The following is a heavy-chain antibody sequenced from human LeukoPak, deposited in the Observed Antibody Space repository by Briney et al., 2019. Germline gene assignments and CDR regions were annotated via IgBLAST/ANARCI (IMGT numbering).Heavy chain of an antibody. V-gene: IGHV3-66*01. CDR2: IYSGGST. Sequence: GGSLRLSCAASGFTFSSYGMNWVRQAPGKGLEWVSVIYSGGSTYYADSVKGRFTISRDNSKNTLYLQMNSLRAEDTAVYYCARFITMVRGRGFDYWGQGTLVTVSS. CDR1: GFTFSSYG. CDR3: ARFITMVRGRGFDY. D-gene: IGHD3-10*01. J-gene: IGHJ4*02.